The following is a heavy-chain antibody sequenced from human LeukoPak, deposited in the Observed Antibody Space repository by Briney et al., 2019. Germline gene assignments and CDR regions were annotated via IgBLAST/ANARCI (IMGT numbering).Heavy chain of an antibody. CDR3: ASNSAAGTVDYYYGMDV. CDR1: GGSFSGYY. Sequence: PSETLSLTCAVYGGSFSGYYWSWIRQPPGKGLDWLGEINHSGSTNYNPSLKSRVTISVDTSKNQFSLKLSSVTAADTAVYYCASNSAAGTVDYYYGMDVWGQGTTVTVSS. V-gene: IGHV4-34*01. CDR2: INHSGST. J-gene: IGHJ6*02. D-gene: IGHD6-13*01.